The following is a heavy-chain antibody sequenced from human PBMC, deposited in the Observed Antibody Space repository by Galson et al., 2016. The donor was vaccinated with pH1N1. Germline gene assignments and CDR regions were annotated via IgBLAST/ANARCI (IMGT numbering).Heavy chain of an antibody. CDR3: ARRRDAKVLDE. V-gene: IGHV3-30*04. J-gene: IGHJ4*02. Sequence: SLRLSCAASGFTFDDYAMHWVRQAPGKGLEWVAAILYDGRNKYYADSVKGRFTISRDNSKNTLYLEVTSLRVEDTAVYYCARRRDAKVLDEWGQGTLVIVSS. CDR2: ILYDGRNK. CDR1: GFTFDDYA.